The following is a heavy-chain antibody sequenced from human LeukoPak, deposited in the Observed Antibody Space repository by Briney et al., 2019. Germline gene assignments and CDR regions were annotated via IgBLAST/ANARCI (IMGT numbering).Heavy chain of an antibody. CDR2: ISYDGSNK. Sequence: PGGSLRLSCAASGFTFSNYGMHWVRQAPGKGLEWVAVISYDGSNKYYADSVKGRFTISRDNSKNTLYLQMNSLRAEDTAVYYCAKDRGYGYGLRVLPLYGMDVWGQGTTVTVSS. D-gene: IGHD5-18*01. CDR3: AKDRGYGYGLRVLPLYGMDV. J-gene: IGHJ6*02. V-gene: IGHV3-30*18. CDR1: GFTFSNYG.